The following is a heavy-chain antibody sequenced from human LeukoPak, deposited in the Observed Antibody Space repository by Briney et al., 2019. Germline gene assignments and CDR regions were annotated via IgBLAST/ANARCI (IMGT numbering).Heavy chain of an antibody. J-gene: IGHJ5*01. CDR3: VRDPVWLDS. CDR1: GYTFTDYY. CDR2: INPNTGDK. V-gene: IGHV1-2*02. Sequence: GASVNVSCKASGYTFTDYYIHWVRQAPEQGLEWMGWINPNTGDKNYAQKFQGRVTMTRDTPLNTAYMEVSGLRSDDTAMYYCVRDPVWLDSWGQGTLVTVSS.